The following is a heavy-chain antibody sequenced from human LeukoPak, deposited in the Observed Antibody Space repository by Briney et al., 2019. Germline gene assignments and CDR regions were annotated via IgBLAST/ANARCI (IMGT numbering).Heavy chain of an antibody. V-gene: IGHV3-23*01. CDR3: AKDTSIGRYCTNGVCSPFDY. J-gene: IGHJ4*02. D-gene: IGHD2-8*01. Sequence: GGSLRLSCAVSGFTFSDYAMSWVRQAPGKGLEWVSAISDSGGSTYDADSVKGRFTISRDNSKNTLYLQMNSLRAEDTAVYYCAKDTSIGRYCTNGVCSPFDYWGQGTLVTVSS. CDR1: GFTFSDYA. CDR2: ISDSGGST.